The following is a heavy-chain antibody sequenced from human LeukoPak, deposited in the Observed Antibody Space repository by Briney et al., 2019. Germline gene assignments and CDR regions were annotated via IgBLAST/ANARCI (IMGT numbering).Heavy chain of an antibody. CDR3: ARDYRELGEHNWFDP. V-gene: IGHV4-38-2*02. J-gene: IGHJ5*02. CDR1: GGSISSYY. Sequence: PSETLSLTCTVSGGSISSYYWGWIRQPPGKGLEWIGSIYHSGSTYYNPSLKSRVTISVDTSKNQFSLKLSSVTAADTAVYYCARDYRELGEHNWFDPWGQGTLVTVSS. D-gene: IGHD1-26*01. CDR2: IYHSGST.